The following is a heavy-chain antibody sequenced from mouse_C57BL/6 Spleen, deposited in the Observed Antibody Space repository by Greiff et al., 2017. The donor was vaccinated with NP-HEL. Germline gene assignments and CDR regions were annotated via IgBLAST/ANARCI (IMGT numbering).Heavy chain of an antibody. CDR1: GYTFTSYG. V-gene: IGHV1-81*01. J-gene: IGHJ2*01. CDR2: IYPRSGNT. CDR3: ARSSTYVGYFDY. D-gene: IGHD5-1*01. Sequence: QVQLQQSGAELARPGASVKLSCKASGYTFTSYGISWVKQRTGQGLEWIGEIYPRSGNTYYNEKFKGKATLTADKSSSTAYMKLRSLTSEDSAVYSSARSSTYVGYFDYWGQGTTLTVSS.